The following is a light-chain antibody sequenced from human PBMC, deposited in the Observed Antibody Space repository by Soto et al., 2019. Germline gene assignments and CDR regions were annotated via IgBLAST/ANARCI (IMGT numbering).Light chain of an antibody. V-gene: IGLV2-8*01. CDR2: EVN. CDR1: SRDVGGYNY. J-gene: IGLJ1*01. CDR3: SSYAGSSNV. Sequence: LTQPPSAAGSTGQSVAISCTGTSRDVGGYNYVSWYQQHPGKAPKLMIYEVNKRPSGVPDRFSGSKSGNTASLTVSGLQAEDEADYYCSSYAGSSNVFGTGTKVTVL.